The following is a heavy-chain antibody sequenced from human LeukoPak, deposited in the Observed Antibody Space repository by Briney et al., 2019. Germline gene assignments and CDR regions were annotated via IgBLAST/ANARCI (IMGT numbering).Heavy chain of an antibody. D-gene: IGHD3-22*01. CDR2: IYYSGST. Sequence: SETLSLTCTVSGGPISSGGYYWSWIRQHPGKGLEWIGYIYYSGSTYYNPSLKSRVTISVDTSKNQFSLKLSSVTAADTAVNYCVRDGYYYDSSGSRRGAFDIWGQGTMVTVSS. V-gene: IGHV4-31*03. J-gene: IGHJ3*02. CDR3: VRDGYYYDSSGSRRGAFDI. CDR1: GGPISSGGYY.